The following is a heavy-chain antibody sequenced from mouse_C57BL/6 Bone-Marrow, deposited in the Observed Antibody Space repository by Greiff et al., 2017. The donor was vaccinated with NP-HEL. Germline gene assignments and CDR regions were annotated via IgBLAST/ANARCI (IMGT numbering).Heavy chain of an antibody. Sequence: VQLQQSGAELVRPGASVKLSCTASGFNIKDDYMHWVKQRPEQGLEWIGWIDPENGDTEYASKFQGKATITADTSSNTAYLQLSSLTSEDTAVYYCTTVPYGNYPAWFAYWGQGTLVTVSA. V-gene: IGHV14-4*01. J-gene: IGHJ3*01. CDR2: IDPENGDT. CDR1: GFNIKDDY. CDR3: TTVPYGNYPAWFAY. D-gene: IGHD2-1*01.